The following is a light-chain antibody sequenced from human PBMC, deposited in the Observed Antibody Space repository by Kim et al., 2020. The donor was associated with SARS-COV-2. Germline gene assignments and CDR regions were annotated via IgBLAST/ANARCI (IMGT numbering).Light chain of an antibody. CDR1: QSVRGRY. J-gene: IGKJ2*01. V-gene: IGKV3-20*01. CDR3: QQYNSAPDN. CDR2: GAS. Sequence: EIVLTQSPGTLSLSPGERATLSCRASQSVRGRYLAWYQQKPGQAPRLLIYGASNRAPGIPDRFSGIGSGTDFTLTISRLEPEDFAVYYCQQYNSAPDNFGQGTKLEI.